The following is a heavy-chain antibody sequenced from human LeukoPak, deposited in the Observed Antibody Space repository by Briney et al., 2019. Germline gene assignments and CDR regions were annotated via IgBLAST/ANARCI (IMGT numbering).Heavy chain of an antibody. V-gene: IGHV3-23*01. D-gene: IGHD3-10*01. CDR3: ARGPSKLLQDAFDI. CDR1: GFTFSSYA. CDR2: LGGSGGNT. J-gene: IGHJ3*02. Sequence: GGSLRLSCAASGFTFSSYAMSWVRQAPGKGLEWVSGLGGSGGNTYYADSVKGRFTISRDNSKNTLYLQMNSLRAEDTAVYYCARGPSKLLQDAFDIWGQGTMVTVSS.